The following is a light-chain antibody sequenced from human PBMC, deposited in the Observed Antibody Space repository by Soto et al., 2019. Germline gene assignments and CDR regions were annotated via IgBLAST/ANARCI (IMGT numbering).Light chain of an antibody. J-gene: IGLJ1*01. CDR3: SSYAGSSNV. CDR1: SSDVGGYNY. CDR2: EVN. V-gene: IGLV2-8*01. Sequence: QASPTLPPSASGSPGQSVGISCTGTSSDVGGYNYVSWYQQRPGKAPKVMIYEVNKRRSGVPDRFSGSKSGNTAARTGSGLQGEDEADYYCSSYAGSSNVFGTGTKVTV.